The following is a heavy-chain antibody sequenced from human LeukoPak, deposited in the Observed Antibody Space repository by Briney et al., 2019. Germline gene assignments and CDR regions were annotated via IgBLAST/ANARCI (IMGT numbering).Heavy chain of an antibody. CDR1: GGSISSYR. J-gene: IGHJ2*01. Sequence: PSETLSPTCSVSGGSISSYRCSWIRQPAGKGLEWIGRMYASGSTNFNPSLKSRVTISVDTSKNQFSLNLSSVTAADTAVYYCARDMGVSQRYWYFDLWGPGTLVTVSS. CDR2: MYASGST. V-gene: IGHV4-4*07. CDR3: ARDMGVSQRYWYFDL. D-gene: IGHD2-2*01.